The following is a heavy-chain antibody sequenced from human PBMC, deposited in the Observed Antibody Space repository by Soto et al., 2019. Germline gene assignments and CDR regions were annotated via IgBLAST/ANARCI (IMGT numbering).Heavy chain of an antibody. CDR3: ARGTTVTTSRRYYYYYGMDV. CDR2: INSDGSST. D-gene: IGHD4-4*01. Sequence: GGSLRLSCAASGFTFSSYWMHWVRQAPGKGLVWVSRINSDGSSTSYADSVKGPFTISRDNAKNTLYLQMNSLRAEDTAVYYCARGTTVTTSRRYYYYYGMDVWGQGTTVTVSS. CDR1: GFTFSSYW. V-gene: IGHV3-74*01. J-gene: IGHJ6*02.